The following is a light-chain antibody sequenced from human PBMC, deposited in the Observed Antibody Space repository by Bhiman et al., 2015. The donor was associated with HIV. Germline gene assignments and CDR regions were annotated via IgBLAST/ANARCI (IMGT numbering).Light chain of an antibody. V-gene: IGLV2-8*01. Sequence: QSALTQPASVSGSPGQSITISCTGTRNDVGDYDFVSWFQHHPGKAPKLMIYAVNERPSGVPDRFSGSKSGNTASLTVSGLQADDEADYYCSSYAGGAYVFGSGTSLTVL. CDR2: AVN. CDR1: RNDVGDYDF. J-gene: IGLJ1*01. CDR3: SSYAGGAYV.